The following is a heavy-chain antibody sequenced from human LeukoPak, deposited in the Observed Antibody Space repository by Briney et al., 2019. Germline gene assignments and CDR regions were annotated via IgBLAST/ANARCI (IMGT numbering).Heavy chain of an antibody. CDR3: ARGGGGGPCYNVDV. CDR1: GFIFSSYG. D-gene: IGHD2-21*01. CDR2: IWYDGSNK. V-gene: IGHV3-33*01. J-gene: IGHJ6*02. Sequence: GRSLRLSCAASGFIFSSYGIHWVRQAPGKGLEWVAVIWYDGSNKYYADSVKGRFTISRDNSKNTLYLQMNSLRAEDTAVYYCARGGGGGPCYNVDVWGQGTTVTVSS.